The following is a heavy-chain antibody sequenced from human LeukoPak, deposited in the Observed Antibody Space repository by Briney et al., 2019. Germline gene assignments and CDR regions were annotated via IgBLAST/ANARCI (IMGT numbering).Heavy chain of an antibody. J-gene: IGHJ4*02. Sequence: SETLSLTCAVSDYSISSGDHWGWIRQPPGKGLEWIGSVYHSGSTHYSPSLKSRVTISVDTSKNQFSLKLRSVTAADTAVYYCARNDSSGYFDYWGQGTLVTVSS. CDR2: VYHSGST. D-gene: IGHD3-22*01. CDR3: ARNDSSGYFDY. V-gene: IGHV4-38-2*01. CDR1: DYSISSGDH.